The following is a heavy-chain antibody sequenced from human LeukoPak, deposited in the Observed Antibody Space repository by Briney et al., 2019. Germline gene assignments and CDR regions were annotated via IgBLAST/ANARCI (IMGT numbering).Heavy chain of an antibody. Sequence: SESLSLTCAVYGGSFSSYYWSWIRQPPGKGLEWIGEIIHSGSTNYNPSLKSRVTISVDTSKNQFSLKLSSVTAADTAVYYCARGGGTTVVPFGISYYMGVWGKGTTVTVSS. CDR3: ARGGGTTVVPFGISYYMGV. J-gene: IGHJ6*03. CDR2: IIHSGST. CDR1: GGSFSSYY. V-gene: IGHV4-34*01. D-gene: IGHD4-23*01.